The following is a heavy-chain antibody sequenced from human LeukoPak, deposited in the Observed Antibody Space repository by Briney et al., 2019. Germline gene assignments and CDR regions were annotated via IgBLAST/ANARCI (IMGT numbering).Heavy chain of an antibody. CDR2: MNPNSGNT. CDR1: GYTFTSYD. Sequence: ASVKVSCKASGYTFTSYDINWVRQATGQGPEWMGWMNPNSGNTGYAQKFQGRVTITRNTSISTAYMELSSLRSEGTAVYYCARAISGWGSYHYEYWGQGTLVTVSS. V-gene: IGHV1-8*03. CDR3: ARAISGWGSYHYEY. J-gene: IGHJ4*02. D-gene: IGHD3-16*01.